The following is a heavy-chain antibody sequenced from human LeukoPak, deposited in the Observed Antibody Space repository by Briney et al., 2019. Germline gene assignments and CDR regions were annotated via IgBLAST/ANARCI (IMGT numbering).Heavy chain of an antibody. CDR1: GYTFTSYG. J-gene: IGHJ4*02. Sequence: ASVKVSCKASGYTFTSYGISWVRQAPGQGLEWMGWISAYNGNTNYAQKLQGRVTMTTDTSTSTAYVELRSLRSDDTAVYYCARGEEYSSSYPFDYWGQGTLVTVSS. CDR3: ARGEEYSSSYPFDY. D-gene: IGHD6-6*01. CDR2: ISAYNGNT. V-gene: IGHV1-18*01.